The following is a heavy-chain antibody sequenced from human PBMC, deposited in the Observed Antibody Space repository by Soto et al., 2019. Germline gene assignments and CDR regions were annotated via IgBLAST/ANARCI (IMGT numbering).Heavy chain of an antibody. D-gene: IGHD2-15*01. CDR1: GFTFSNYW. CDR2: IKEDGSEK. Sequence: GSLQLSCAASGFTFSNYWMTWVRQAPGKGLEWVANIKEDGSEKHYVDSVKGRFTISRDNAKNSLYLQMNSLRVEDTAVYFCSRDVVVGAKALNYWGQGALVTVSS. V-gene: IGHV3-7*01. CDR3: SRDVVVGAKALNY. J-gene: IGHJ4*02.